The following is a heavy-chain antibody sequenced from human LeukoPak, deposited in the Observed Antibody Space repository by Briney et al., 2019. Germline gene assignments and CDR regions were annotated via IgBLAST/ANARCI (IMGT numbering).Heavy chain of an antibody. CDR1: GYTFTGYY. CDR2: INPNSGGT. CDR3: ARSPSFDFWSGSNIRHFDY. J-gene: IGHJ4*02. D-gene: IGHD3-3*01. Sequence: ASVKVSCKASGYTFTGYYMHWVRQAPGQGLEWMGWINPNSGGTNYAQKFQGRVTMTKDTSISTAYMEMSRLRSDDTAVYSCARSPSFDFWSGSNIRHFDYWGQGTLVTVSS. V-gene: IGHV1-2*02.